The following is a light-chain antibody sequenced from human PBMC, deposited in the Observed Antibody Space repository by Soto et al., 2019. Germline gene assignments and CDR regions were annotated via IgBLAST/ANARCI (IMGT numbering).Light chain of an antibody. CDR2: GAS. V-gene: IGKV3-15*01. J-gene: IGKJ5*01. Sequence: IGMTKYTGTVSASPGERATLSCRASQGMSSRLAWYQQKPGQAPRLLIYGASTWPRGIPARFSGSGSETEFTLPTSSLQSEDFAVSYCQQYTNWLPITFGQGTRLEIK. CDR1: QGMSSR. CDR3: QQYTNWLPIT.